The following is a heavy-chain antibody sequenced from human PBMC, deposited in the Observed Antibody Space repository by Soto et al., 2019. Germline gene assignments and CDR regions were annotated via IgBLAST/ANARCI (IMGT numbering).Heavy chain of an antibody. CDR3: STMIVLTGYYVI. Sequence: GGSLRLSCAASRFTFSNAWMSWVRQAPGKGLEWVGRIKSKSDGGTTDYAAPVKGRFTISRDDSKNTLFLQMNSLKTEDTAIYYCSTMIVLTGYYVIGGQGTLVTVSS. J-gene: IGHJ4*02. CDR1: RFTFSNAW. V-gene: IGHV3-15*01. D-gene: IGHD3-9*01. CDR2: IKSKSDGGTT.